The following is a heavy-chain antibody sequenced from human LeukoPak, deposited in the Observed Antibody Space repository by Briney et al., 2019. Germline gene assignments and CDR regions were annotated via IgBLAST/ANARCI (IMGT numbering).Heavy chain of an antibody. CDR2: IYYTGST. J-gene: IGHJ6*02. V-gene: IGHV4-59*08. CDR1: GDSISSYY. CDR3: ARQGHKLTLVDYYGMDV. D-gene: IGHD1-26*01. Sequence: SETLSLTCTVSGDSISSYYWSWIRQPPGKGLEWIGNIYYTGSTNYNPSFKSRVTISVDRSKNQFSLKMSSVTASDTAVYYCARQGHKLTLVDYYGMDVWGQGTTVTVSS.